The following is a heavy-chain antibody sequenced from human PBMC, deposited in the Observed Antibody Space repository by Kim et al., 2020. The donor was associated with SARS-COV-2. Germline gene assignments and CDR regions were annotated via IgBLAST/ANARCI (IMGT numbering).Heavy chain of an antibody. CDR2: INTNTGNP. CDR1: GYTFTSYA. CDR3: AREVVLYSSSSAIWFDP. J-gene: IGHJ5*02. V-gene: IGHV7-4-1*02. Sequence: ASVKVSCKASGYTFTSYAMNWVRQAPGQGLEWMGWINTNTGNPTYAQGFTGRFVFSLDTSVSTAYLQISSLKAEDTAVYYCAREVVLYSSSSAIWFDPWGQGTLVTVSS. D-gene: IGHD6-6*01.